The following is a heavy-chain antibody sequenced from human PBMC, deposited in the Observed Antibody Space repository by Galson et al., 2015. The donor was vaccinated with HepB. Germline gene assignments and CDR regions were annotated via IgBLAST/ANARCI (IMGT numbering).Heavy chain of an antibody. CDR3: ARGPRSGPAGFDY. Sequence: SVKVSCKASGYTFTSYAMHWVRQAPGQRLEWMGWINAGNGNTKYSQKFQGRVTITRDTSESTAYMDLISLRSEDTAVYYCARGPRSGPAGFDYWGQGTLVTVSS. J-gene: IGHJ4*02. CDR2: INAGNGNT. D-gene: IGHD3-3*01. CDR1: GYTFTSYA. V-gene: IGHV1-3*01.